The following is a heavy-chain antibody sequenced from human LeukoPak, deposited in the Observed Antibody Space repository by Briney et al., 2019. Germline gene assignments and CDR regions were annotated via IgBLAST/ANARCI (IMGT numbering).Heavy chain of an antibody. CDR2: IYYSGST. Sequence: PSETLSLTCTVSGGSISSYYWSWIRQPPGKGLEWIGYIYYSGSTNYNPSLKSRVTISVDTSKNQFSLKLSSVTAADTAVYYCARVYDISGYYPLDAFDIWGQGTMVTVSS. V-gene: IGHV4-59*01. CDR1: GGSISSYY. CDR3: ARVYDISGYYPLDAFDI. D-gene: IGHD3-22*01. J-gene: IGHJ3*02.